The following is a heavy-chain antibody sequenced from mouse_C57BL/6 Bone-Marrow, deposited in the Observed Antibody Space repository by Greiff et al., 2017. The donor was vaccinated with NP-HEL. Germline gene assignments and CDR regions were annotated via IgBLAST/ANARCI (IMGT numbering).Heavy chain of an antibody. Sequence: EVMLVESGEGLVKPGGSLKLSCAASGFTFSSYAMSWVRQTPEKRLEWVAYISSGGDYIYYADTVKGRFTISRDNARNTLYLQMSSLKSEDTAMYYCTRDGSSYDRFAYWGQGTLVTVSA. V-gene: IGHV5-9-1*02. CDR2: ISSGGDYI. J-gene: IGHJ3*01. CDR3: TRDGSSYDRFAY. D-gene: IGHD1-1*01. CDR1: GFTFSSYA.